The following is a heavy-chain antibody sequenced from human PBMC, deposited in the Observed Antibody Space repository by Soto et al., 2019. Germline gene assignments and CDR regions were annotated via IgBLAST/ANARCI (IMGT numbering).Heavy chain of an antibody. Sequence: GESLKISCQCSGYTFSNFWIAWVRQLPGKGLEYMGMIYPGDSETRYSPSFHGKVTISADRSIGTAYLQWSSLEASDSAFYFCARSPRSSPYFDYWGQGALVTVS. CDR2: IYPGDSET. V-gene: IGHV5-51*01. J-gene: IGHJ4*02. CDR1: GYTFSNFW. D-gene: IGHD6-13*01. CDR3: ARSPRSSPYFDY.